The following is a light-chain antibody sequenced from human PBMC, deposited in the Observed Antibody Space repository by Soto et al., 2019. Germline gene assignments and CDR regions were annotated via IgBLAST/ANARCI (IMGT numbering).Light chain of an antibody. V-gene: IGKV3-20*01. CDR3: QQYGGSSRT. J-gene: IGKJ1*01. Sequence: ELVLTQSPGTLSLSPGERATLSCRGSQSVSSTYLAWYQQKPGQAPRLLIFGASSRATGIPDRFSGSGSGTDFTLTISRLEPEDFAVYYCQQYGGSSRTFGQGTKVEIK. CDR2: GAS. CDR1: QSVSSTY.